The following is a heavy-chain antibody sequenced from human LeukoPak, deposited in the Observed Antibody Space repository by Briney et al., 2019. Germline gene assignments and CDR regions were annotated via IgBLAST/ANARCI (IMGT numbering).Heavy chain of an antibody. CDR2: ISDSGSST. Sequence: PGGSLRLSCAASGFTFSSYAMSWVRQAPGKGLEWVSSISDSGSSTYYADSVKGRFTISRDNSKNTLYLLMNRLTAEDTAVYYCAASGSFYRLDYWGQGTLVTVSS. CDR3: AASGSFYRLDY. CDR1: GFTFSSYA. D-gene: IGHD3-10*01. J-gene: IGHJ4*02. V-gene: IGHV3-23*01.